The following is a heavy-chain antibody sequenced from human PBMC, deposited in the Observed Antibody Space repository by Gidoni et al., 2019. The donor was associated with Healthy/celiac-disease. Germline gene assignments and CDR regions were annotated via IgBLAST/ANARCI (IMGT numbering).Heavy chain of an antibody. CDR1: GYTFTSYA. CDR3: ARDLAVVVTALGAPGYMDV. D-gene: IGHD2-21*02. Sequence: QVQLVQSGAEVKKPGASVKVSCKASGYTFTSYAMHWVRQAPGQRLEWMGWINAGNGNTKYSQKFQGRVTITRDTSASTAYMELSSLRSEDTAVYYCARDLAVVVTALGAPGYMDVWGKGTTVTVSS. CDR2: INAGNGNT. J-gene: IGHJ6*03. V-gene: IGHV1-3*01.